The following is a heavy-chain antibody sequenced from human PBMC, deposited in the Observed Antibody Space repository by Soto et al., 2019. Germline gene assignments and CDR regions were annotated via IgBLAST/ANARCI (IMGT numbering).Heavy chain of an antibody. CDR3: ARGQRIAAAGTDYYGMEV. V-gene: IGHV1-69*13. D-gene: IGHD6-13*01. CDR2: IIPIFGTA. J-gene: IGHJ6*02. CDR1: GGTFSSYA. Sequence: SVKVSCKASGGTFSSYAISWVRQAPGQGLEWMGGIIPIFGTANYAQKFQGRVTITADESTSTAYMELSSLRSEDTAVYYCARGQRIAAAGTDYYGMEVWGQGTTVTVSS.